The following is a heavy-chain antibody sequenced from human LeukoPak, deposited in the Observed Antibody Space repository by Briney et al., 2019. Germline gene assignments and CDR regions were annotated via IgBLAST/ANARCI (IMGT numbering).Heavy chain of an antibody. D-gene: IGHD5-12*01. CDR2: ISGGGRT. J-gene: IGHJ3*02. CDR3: AAGRGYGDAFNI. Sequence: GGSLRLSCVASGFTVSSNYMSWVRQAPGKGLEWVSVISGGGRTYYADSVKGRFTISRDNSKNTLYLQMNSLRAEDTAVYYCAAGRGYGDAFNIWGQGTMVTVSS. CDR1: GFTVSSNY. V-gene: IGHV3-66*01.